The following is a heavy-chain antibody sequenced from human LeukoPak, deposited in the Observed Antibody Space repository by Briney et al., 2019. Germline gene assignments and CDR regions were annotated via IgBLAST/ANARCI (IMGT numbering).Heavy chain of an antibody. CDR2: IRYDGINK. Sequence: GGSLRLSCAASEFTFSSYGMHWVRQAPGKGLEWVAFIRYDGINKYYADSVKGRFTISRDNSKNTLYLQMNSLRAEDTAVYYCAKDRGGLAAAGSTFDYWGQGTLVTVSS. V-gene: IGHV3-30*02. J-gene: IGHJ4*02. D-gene: IGHD6-13*01. CDR3: AKDRGGLAAAGSTFDY. CDR1: EFTFSSYG.